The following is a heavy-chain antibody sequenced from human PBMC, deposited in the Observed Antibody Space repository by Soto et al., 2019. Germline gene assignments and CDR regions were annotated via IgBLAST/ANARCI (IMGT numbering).Heavy chain of an antibody. Sequence: QLQLQESGPGLVKPSETLSLTCTVSGGSISRSSYYWGWIRQPPGKGLEWIGSIYYSGSTYYNPSLKSRVTISVDTSKNQFSLKLSSVTAADTAVYYCARHPSSGYPFDYWGQGTLVTVSS. CDR1: GGSISRSSYY. J-gene: IGHJ4*02. V-gene: IGHV4-39*01. CDR2: IYYSGST. D-gene: IGHD5-12*01. CDR3: ARHPSSGYPFDY.